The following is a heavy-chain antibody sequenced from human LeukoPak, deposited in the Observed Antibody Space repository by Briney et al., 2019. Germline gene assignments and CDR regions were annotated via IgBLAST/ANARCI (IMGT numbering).Heavy chain of an antibody. D-gene: IGHD2-2*01. J-gene: IGHJ5*02. V-gene: IGHV4-34*01. Sequence: SETLSLTCAVYGGSFSGYYWSWIRQPPGKGLEWIGEINYSGSTNYNPSLKSRVTISVDTSKNQFSLKLSSVTAADTAVYYCARPQRYQLLYRWFDPWGQGTLVTVSS. CDR3: ARPQRYQLLYRWFDP. CDR2: INYSGST. CDR1: GGSFSGYY.